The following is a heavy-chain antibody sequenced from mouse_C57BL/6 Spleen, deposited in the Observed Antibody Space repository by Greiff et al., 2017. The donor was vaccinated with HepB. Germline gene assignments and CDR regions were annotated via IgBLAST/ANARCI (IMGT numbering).Heavy chain of an antibody. D-gene: IGHD2-2*01. CDR2: INPSTGGT. CDR3: ARRGAYGYDVFAY. CDR1: GYSFTGYY. J-gene: IGHJ3*01. Sequence: EVQLQQSGPELVKPGASVKISCKASGYSFTGYYMNWVKQSPEKSLEWIGEINPSTGGTTYNQKFKAKATLTVDKSSSTAYMQLKSLTSEDSAVYYCARRGAYGYDVFAYWGQGTLVTVSA. V-gene: IGHV1-42*01.